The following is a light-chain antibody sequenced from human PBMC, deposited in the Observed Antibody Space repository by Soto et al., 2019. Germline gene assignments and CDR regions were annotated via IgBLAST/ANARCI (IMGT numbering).Light chain of an antibody. V-gene: IGKV3-20*01. CDR2: GAS. CDR1: QSVGSNY. Sequence: SPCTLSXPPGERATLSCRASQSVGSNYLAWYQQKPGQAPRLLIYGASSRATGIADRFSGSGSGTDFTLTISRLEPEDFALYYCQQYGYSPITFGQGTRLEIK. J-gene: IGKJ5*01. CDR3: QQYGYSPIT.